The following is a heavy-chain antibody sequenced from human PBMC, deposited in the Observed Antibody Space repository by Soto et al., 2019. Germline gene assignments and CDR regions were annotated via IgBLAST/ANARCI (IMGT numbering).Heavy chain of an antibody. Sequence: TSETLSLTCAVYGGSFSGYYWSWIRQPPGKGLEWIGEINHSGSTNYNPSLKSRVTIPVDTSKNQFSLKLSSVTAADTAVYYCARDLYSSSPFDYWGQGILVAVSS. D-gene: IGHD6-6*01. CDR1: GGSFSGYY. CDR3: ARDLYSSSPFDY. V-gene: IGHV4-34*01. J-gene: IGHJ4*02. CDR2: INHSGST.